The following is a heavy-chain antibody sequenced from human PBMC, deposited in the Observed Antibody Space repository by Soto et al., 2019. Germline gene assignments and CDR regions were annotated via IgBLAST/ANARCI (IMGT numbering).Heavy chain of an antibody. CDR3: ARGDYYYDSSYWFDP. J-gene: IGHJ5*02. CDR2: ISAYNGNT. CDR1: GYTFTSYG. V-gene: IGHV1-18*01. Sequence: ASVKVSCKASGYTFTSYGISWVRQAPGQGLEWMGWISAYNGNTNYAQKLQGRVTMTTDTSTSTAYMELRSLRSDDTAVYYCARGDYYYDSSYWFDPWGQGTLVTVSS. D-gene: IGHD3-22*01.